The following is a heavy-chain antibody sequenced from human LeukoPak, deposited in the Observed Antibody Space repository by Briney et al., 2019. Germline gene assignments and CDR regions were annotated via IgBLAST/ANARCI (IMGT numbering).Heavy chain of an antibody. CDR3: AREGGGYDYAFDI. D-gene: IGHD5-12*01. V-gene: IGHV3-23*01. J-gene: IGHJ3*02. Sequence: GGSLRLSCLTSGFTLSTNAMSWVRQAPGKGLEWISGISGSGASTYYADSVKGRFTISRDNSKNTLYLQMNSLRAEDTAVYYCAREGGGYDYAFDIWGQGTMVTVSS. CDR1: GFTLSTNA. CDR2: ISGSGAST.